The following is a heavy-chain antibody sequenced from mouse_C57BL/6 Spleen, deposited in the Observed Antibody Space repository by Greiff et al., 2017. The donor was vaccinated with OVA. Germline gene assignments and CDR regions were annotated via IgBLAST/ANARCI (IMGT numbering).Heavy chain of an antibody. V-gene: IGHV1-69*01. CDR2: IDPSDSYT. CDR3: ARSGNTVVVPFDY. CDR1: GYTFTSYW. Sequence: QVQLQQPGAELVMPGASVKLSCKASGYTFTSYWMHWVKQRPGQGLEWIGEIDPSDSYTNYHQKFQGKSTLTVDKSSSTAYMQLSSLTSEDSAVYYCARSGNTVVVPFDYWGQGTTLTVSS. J-gene: IGHJ2*01. D-gene: IGHD1-1*01.